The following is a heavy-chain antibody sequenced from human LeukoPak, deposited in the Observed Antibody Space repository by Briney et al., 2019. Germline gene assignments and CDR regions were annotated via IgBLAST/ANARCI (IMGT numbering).Heavy chain of an antibody. CDR2: LRGDGET. V-gene: IGHV3-23*01. D-gene: IGHD2-15*01. J-gene: IGHJ4*02. CDR3: AKASWVSNADVVL. CDR1: GFTFSNYA. Sequence: GGSLRLSCAASGFTFSNYAMSWVRQAPAGGLEWVSSLRGDGETFYADSVKGRFTLSRDDSRNTVYLQLNNLRVEDTAVYYCAKASWVSNADVVLWGQGTLVTVSS.